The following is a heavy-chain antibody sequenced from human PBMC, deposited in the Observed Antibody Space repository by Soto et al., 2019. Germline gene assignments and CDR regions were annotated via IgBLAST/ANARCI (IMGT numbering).Heavy chain of an antibody. CDR1: GGSFSGYY. Sequence: SETLSLTCAVYGGSFSGYYWSWIRQPPGKGLEWIGEINHSGSTNYNPSLKSRVTISVDTSKNQFSLKLSSVTAADTAVYYCARHEASWFDPWGQGTLVTVSS. J-gene: IGHJ5*02. CDR2: INHSGST. CDR3: ARHEASWFDP. V-gene: IGHV4-34*01.